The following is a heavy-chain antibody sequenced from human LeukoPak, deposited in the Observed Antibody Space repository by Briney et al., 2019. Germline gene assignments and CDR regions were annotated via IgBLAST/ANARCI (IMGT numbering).Heavy chain of an antibody. Sequence: PSETLSLTCAVSGGSISSGGYSWSWIRQPPGKGLEWIGYIYHSGSTYYNPSLKSRVTISVDTSKNQFSLKLSSVTAADTAVYYCASVRPIVVPAAADWFDPWGQGTLVTVSS. CDR2: IYHSGST. D-gene: IGHD2-2*01. CDR1: GGSISSGGYS. J-gene: IGHJ5*02. V-gene: IGHV4-30-2*01. CDR3: ASVRPIVVPAAADWFDP.